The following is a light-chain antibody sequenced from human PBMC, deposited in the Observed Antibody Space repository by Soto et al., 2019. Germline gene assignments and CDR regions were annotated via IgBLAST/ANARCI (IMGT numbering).Light chain of an antibody. CDR1: QGINSW. CDR3: QQTTSFPLT. Sequence: DIRMTQSPSFVSASVGDRVTITSRASQGINSWVAWHQHKPGRAPKILIHAASSLESGVPSRFSCSGSGTDFTRIISSLQPEDFATYYCQQTTSFPLTFGGGTKVEIK. V-gene: IGKV1-12*01. CDR2: AAS. J-gene: IGKJ4*01.